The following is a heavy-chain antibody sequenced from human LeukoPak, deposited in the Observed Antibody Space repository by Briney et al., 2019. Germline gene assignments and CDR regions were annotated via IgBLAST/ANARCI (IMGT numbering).Heavy chain of an antibody. CDR3: ALMVQGVVRY. V-gene: IGHV6-1*01. CDR1: GDSVSSNSAG. J-gene: IGHJ4*02. CDR2: TYYRSKWYN. D-gene: IGHD3-10*01. Sequence: SQTLSLTCVVSGDSVSSNSAGWNWIRQSPWRGLEWLGRTYYRSKWYNDYAVSVKSRITINPDTSKNQFSLQLNSVTPEDTAVYYCALMVQGVVRYWGQGPLVTVSS.